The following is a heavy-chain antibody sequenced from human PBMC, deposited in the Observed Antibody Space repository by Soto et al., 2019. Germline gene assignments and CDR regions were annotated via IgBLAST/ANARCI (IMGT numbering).Heavy chain of an antibody. CDR3: ARVKSGAAFDY. V-gene: IGHV4-59*01. CDR2: IYYSGST. J-gene: IGHJ4*02. Sequence: QVQLQESGPRLVKPSETLSLTCTVSGDSITTSYWSWIRQSPGKGLEWIGYIYYSGSTNYNPCLSRRVTIAVSTSKKDCSLKLTSVSAADTAVYYCARVKSGAAFDYWGQGTLVTVSS. D-gene: IGHD1-26*01. CDR1: GDSITTSY.